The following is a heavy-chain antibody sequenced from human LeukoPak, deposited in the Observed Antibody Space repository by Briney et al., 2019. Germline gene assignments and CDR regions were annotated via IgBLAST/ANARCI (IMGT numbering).Heavy chain of an antibody. J-gene: IGHJ3*02. CDR3: AREIVAGLGVSFDI. D-gene: IGHD6-19*01. Sequence: SETLSLTCTVSGGSISGYYWSWLRQPAGKEPEWIGRIYPLETTNYNPSLKSRVAISVDTSKNQFSLKLSSVTAADTAVYYCAREIVAGLGVSFDIWGQGTMVTVSS. CDR2: IYPLETT. V-gene: IGHV4-4*07. CDR1: GGSISGYY.